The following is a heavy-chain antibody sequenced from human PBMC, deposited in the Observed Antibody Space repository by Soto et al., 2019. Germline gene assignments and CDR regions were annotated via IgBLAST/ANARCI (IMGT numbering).Heavy chain of an antibody. Sequence: GSLRLSCAASGFTFSSYGMHWVRQAPGKGLEWVAVIWYDGSNKYYADSVKGRFTISRDNSKNTLYLQMNSLRAEDTAVYYCARDGGDGYNLEYFDYWGQGTLVTVSS. CDR3: ARDGGDGYNLEYFDY. CDR1: GFTFSSYG. J-gene: IGHJ4*02. D-gene: IGHD5-12*01. CDR2: IWYDGSNK. V-gene: IGHV3-33*01.